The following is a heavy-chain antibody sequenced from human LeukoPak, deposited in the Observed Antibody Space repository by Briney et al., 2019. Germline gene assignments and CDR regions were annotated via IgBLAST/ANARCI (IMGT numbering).Heavy chain of an antibody. CDR3: ARGFGEFLYWFDP. Sequence: SQTLALTCTVSGGSISSGGYYWSWIRQHPGKGLEWIGYIYYSGSPYYNPSLKSRVTISVDTSKNQFSLKLSSVTAADTAVYYCARGFGEFLYWFDPWGQGTLVTVSS. V-gene: IGHV4-31*03. CDR2: IYYSGSP. CDR1: GGSISSGGYY. D-gene: IGHD3-10*01. J-gene: IGHJ5*02.